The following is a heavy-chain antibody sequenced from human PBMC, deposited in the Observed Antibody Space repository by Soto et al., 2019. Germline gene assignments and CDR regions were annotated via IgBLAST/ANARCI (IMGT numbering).Heavy chain of an antibody. Sequence: PSETLSLTCAVYGGSFSGYYWTWIRQPPGTGLEWIGEINHSGSTNYNPSLKSRVTISVDTSKNQFSLKLTSVTAADTAVYYCVRLQGYFITTGCYGHYAMDVWGQGTTVTVSS. CDR2: INHSGST. V-gene: IGHV4-34*01. D-gene: IGHD2-2*01. CDR1: GGSFSGYY. J-gene: IGHJ6*02. CDR3: VRLQGYFITTGCYGHYAMDV.